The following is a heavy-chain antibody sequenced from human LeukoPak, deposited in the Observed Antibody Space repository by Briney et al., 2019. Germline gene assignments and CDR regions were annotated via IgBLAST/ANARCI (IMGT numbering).Heavy chain of an antibody. D-gene: IGHD6-19*01. CDR1: GYTFTDYY. V-gene: IGHV1-2*06. CDR2: MNPNSGGA. Sequence: ASVKVSCKASGYTFTDYYMHWLRQAPGQGLEWMGRMNPNSGGANYAQKFQDRVTITRDTSINTAYMEPSRLRSDDTAVYYCARPAVAGYYYMDVWGKGTTVTVSS. CDR3: ARPAVAGYYYMDV. J-gene: IGHJ6*03.